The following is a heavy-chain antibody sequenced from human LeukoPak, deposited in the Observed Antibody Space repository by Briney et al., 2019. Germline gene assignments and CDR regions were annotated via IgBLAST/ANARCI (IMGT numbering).Heavy chain of an antibody. CDR2: INHSGGT. Sequence: SETLSLTCAVYGVSFSGYYWSWIRQPPGKGLEWIGEINHSGGTKYNPSLKSRVTISIDTPENQFSLKLSSVTAEDTAVYYCARIRCGHTNGICYNYWGQGTLVTVSS. CDR3: ARIRCGHTNGICYNY. D-gene: IGHD2-8*01. CDR1: GVSFSGYY. J-gene: IGHJ4*02. V-gene: IGHV4-34*01.